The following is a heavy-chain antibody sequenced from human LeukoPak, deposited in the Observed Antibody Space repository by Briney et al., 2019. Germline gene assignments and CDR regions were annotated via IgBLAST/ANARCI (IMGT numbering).Heavy chain of an antibody. CDR2: IYTSGST. V-gene: IGHV4-4*07. Sequence: SQTLSLTCTVSGGSISSYYWSWIRQPAGKGLEWIGRIYTSGSTNYNPSLKSRVTMSVDTSKNQFSLKLSSVTAADTAVYYCARAVQQWLVNGGWFEPWGQGTLVTVSS. J-gene: IGHJ5*02. CDR1: GGSISSYY. D-gene: IGHD6-19*01. CDR3: ARAVQQWLVNGGWFEP.